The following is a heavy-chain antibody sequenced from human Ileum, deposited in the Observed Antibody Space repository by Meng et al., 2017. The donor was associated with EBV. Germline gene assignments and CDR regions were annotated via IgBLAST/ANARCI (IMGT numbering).Heavy chain of an antibody. V-gene: IGHV4-61*01. Sequence: QVQLQVQGPGTGQASEPLPLPCTVSGGSVSISSCYWSWIRQHPGKGLVWIGNIYYSGTTNYNPSLESRVTISVETSKNQLSLKLRSVAASDTAVYYCARGWDTAMDSGWGQGTLVTVSS. CDR2: IYYSGTT. D-gene: IGHD5-18*01. CDR3: ARGWDTAMDSG. CDR1: GGSVSISSCY. J-gene: IGHJ4*02.